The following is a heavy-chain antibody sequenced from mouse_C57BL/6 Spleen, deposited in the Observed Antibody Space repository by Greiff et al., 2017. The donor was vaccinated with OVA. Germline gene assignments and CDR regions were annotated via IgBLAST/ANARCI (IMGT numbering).Heavy chain of an antibody. Sequence: QVQLQQSGAELARPGASVKLSCKASGYTFTSYGISWVKQRTGQGLEWIGEIYPRSGNTYYNEKFKGKATLTADKSSSTAYMELRSLTSEDSAVYFCARKGDYGSSYEAMDYWGQGTSVTVSS. J-gene: IGHJ4*01. CDR3: ARKGDYGSSYEAMDY. D-gene: IGHD1-1*01. CDR2: IYPRSGNT. V-gene: IGHV1-81*01. CDR1: GYTFTSYG.